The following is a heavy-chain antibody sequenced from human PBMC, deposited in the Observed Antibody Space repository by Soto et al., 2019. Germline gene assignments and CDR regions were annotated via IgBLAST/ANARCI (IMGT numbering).Heavy chain of an antibody. CDR2: INPNSGVA. CDR3: ARAVWGSSQEFDF. J-gene: IGHJ4*02. D-gene: IGHD3-16*01. V-gene: IGHV1-2*02. CDR1: GFNFAGYF. Sequence: GASVKVSCTASGFNFAGYFLHWVRQAPGQRLEWLGWINPNSGVAKDAQKFQGRVTLTWDRSISSAYIEMGRLTFDDTAVYYCARAVWGSSQEFDFWGQGTQVTVSS.